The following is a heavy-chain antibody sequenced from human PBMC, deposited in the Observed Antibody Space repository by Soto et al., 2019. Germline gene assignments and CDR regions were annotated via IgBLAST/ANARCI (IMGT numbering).Heavy chain of an antibody. CDR2: INPNSGGT. CDR1: GYHFTGYY. V-gene: IGHV1-2*04. D-gene: IGHD6-13*01. CDR3: ARDSIPSESSSWYFHYYYYGMDV. Sequence: GASVKVSCKASGYHFTGYYMHWVRQAPGQGLEWMGWINPNSGGTNYAQKFQGWVTMTRDTSISTAYMELSRLRSDDTAVYYCARDSIPSESSSWYFHYYYYGMDVWGQGTTVTVSS. J-gene: IGHJ6*02.